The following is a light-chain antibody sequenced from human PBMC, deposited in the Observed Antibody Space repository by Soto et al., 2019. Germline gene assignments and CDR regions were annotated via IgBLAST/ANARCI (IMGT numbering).Light chain of an antibody. CDR3: QQYGGSPRT. CDR2: AAS. J-gene: IGKJ1*01. CDR1: QTIGSSH. V-gene: IGKV3-20*01. Sequence: EIVLTQSPGTLSLSPGERATLSCRASQTIGSSHLAWYQQKPGQAPRVLIFAASSRATGIPDRFSGSGSGTDFTLTISRLEPEDFAVYYCQQYGGSPRTFGQGTKVEPK.